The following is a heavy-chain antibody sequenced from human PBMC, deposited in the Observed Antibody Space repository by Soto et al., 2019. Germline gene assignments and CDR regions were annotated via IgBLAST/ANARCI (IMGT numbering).Heavy chain of an antibody. V-gene: IGHV1-18*01. J-gene: IGHJ4*02. D-gene: IGHD6-19*01. CDR2: INTYNGNT. CDR1: GYPFTTYG. Sequence: QVQLVQSGAEVKKPGASVKVSCKSSGYPFTTYGISWVRQAPGQGLEWMGWINTYNGNTNYAQKLQGRVTMTTDTSTSTAYMELRSLRSDGTAVYCAREGASGGGGLDYWGQGTLVTVSS. CDR3: AREGASGGGGLDY.